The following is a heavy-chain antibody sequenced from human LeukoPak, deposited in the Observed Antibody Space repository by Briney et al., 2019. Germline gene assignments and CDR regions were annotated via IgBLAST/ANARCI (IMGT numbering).Heavy chain of an antibody. J-gene: IGHJ6*02. CDR3: SRHRLDNYYYYGMDV. Sequence: GESLKLSCAASGFTFSGFAMHWVRQASGKGLEWLGRIRGKANRYATAYAAPVKGRFTISRDDSTNTAYLQMDRLRPEDTAVYYCSRHRLDNYYYYGMDVWGQGTTVTVSS. CDR1: GFTFSGFA. CDR2: IRGKANRYAT. D-gene: IGHD2-2*03. V-gene: IGHV3-73*01.